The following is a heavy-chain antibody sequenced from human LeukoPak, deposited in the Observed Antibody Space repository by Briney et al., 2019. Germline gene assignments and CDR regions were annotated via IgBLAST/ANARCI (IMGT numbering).Heavy chain of an antibody. V-gene: IGHV4-59*01. J-gene: IGHJ4*02. D-gene: IGHD3-22*01. CDR1: GGSISSYY. CDR2: VYYSGST. Sequence: SETLSLPCTVSGGSISSYYWSWIRQPPGKGLEWIGYVYYSGSTNYNPSLKSRVIISVDTSKNQFSLKLSSVTAADTAVYYCARDGPWNSGSYFFDYWGQGTLVTVSS. CDR3: ARDGPWNSGSYFFDY.